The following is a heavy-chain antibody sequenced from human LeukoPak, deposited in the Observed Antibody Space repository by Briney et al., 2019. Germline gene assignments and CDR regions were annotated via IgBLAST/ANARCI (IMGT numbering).Heavy chain of an antibody. J-gene: IGHJ5*02. CDR2: IYWNDDK. V-gene: IGHV2-5*01. CDR3: AHSILCYYGSVKLAWFDP. CDR1: GFSLRTSGVG. D-gene: IGHD3-10*01. Sequence: SGPTLVNPTPTLTLTCTFSGFSLRTSGVGVGWIRQPPGKALEWLALIYWNDDKRYSPSLKSRLTITKDTSKNQVVLTMTNMDPVDTATYYCAHSILCYYGSVKLAWFDPWGQGTLVTVSS.